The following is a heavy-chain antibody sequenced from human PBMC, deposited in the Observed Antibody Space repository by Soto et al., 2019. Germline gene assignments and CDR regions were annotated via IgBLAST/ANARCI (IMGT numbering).Heavy chain of an antibody. D-gene: IGHD3-16*01. J-gene: IGHJ6*02. CDR1: GYLFTSYY. V-gene: IGHV1-46*01. CDR3: ASPDYDSGVPLYYYALDV. CDR2: INPNSGTT. Sequence: QVRVVQSGAEVKKPGASVKISCKASGYLFTSYYIHWARQAPGQGLEWMGLINPNSGTTTYAQKFQGRVTMTRDTSTRTVYMELSSLRSEDTAIYYCASPDYDSGVPLYYYALDVWGPGTTVTVSS.